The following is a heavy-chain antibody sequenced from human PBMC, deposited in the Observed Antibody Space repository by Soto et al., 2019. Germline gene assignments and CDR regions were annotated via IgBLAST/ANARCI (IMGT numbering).Heavy chain of an antibody. CDR2: ISAYNGNT. D-gene: IGHD3-3*01. V-gene: IGHV1-18*01. J-gene: IGHJ6*02. CDR1: GYTFTSYG. CDR3: ARIYDFWSGYPAYGMDV. Sequence: ASVKVSCKASGYTFTSYGISWGRQAPGQGFEWMGWISAYNGNTNYAQKLQGRVTMTTDTSTSTAYMELRSLRSDDTAVYYCARIYDFWSGYPAYGMDVWGQGTTVTVSS.